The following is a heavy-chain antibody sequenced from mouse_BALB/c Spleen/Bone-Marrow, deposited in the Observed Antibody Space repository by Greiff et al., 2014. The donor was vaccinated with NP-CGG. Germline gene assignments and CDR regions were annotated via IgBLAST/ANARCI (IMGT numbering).Heavy chain of an antibody. CDR2: IPPGSGTT. CDR3: ARGSDCYGSSSPWFAY. V-gene: IGHV1S41*01. Sequence: DLVKPGASVKLSCKASGYTFTSYWINWIKQRPGQGLEWIGRIPPGSGTTYYNEMFKGKATLTVDTSSTTAYIQLSRLSSEDSAVYFCARGSDCYGSSSPWFAYWGQGTLVTVSA. J-gene: IGHJ3*01. D-gene: IGHD1-1*01. CDR1: GYTFTSYW.